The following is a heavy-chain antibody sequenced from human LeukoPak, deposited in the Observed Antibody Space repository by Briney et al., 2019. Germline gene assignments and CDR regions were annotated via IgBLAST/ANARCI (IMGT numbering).Heavy chain of an antibody. CDR3: ARNYGGNSAG. Sequence: GGSVRLSCAASGFTFSGYAIQWVRQAPGKGLEWVGVISSDGRTKYYADSVQGRFTISRDNSENTLFLQMNSLRDEDTAVYYCARNYGGNSAGWGQGTLVTVSS. CDR1: GFTFSGYA. CDR2: ISSDGRTK. D-gene: IGHD4-23*01. V-gene: IGHV3-30*04. J-gene: IGHJ4*02.